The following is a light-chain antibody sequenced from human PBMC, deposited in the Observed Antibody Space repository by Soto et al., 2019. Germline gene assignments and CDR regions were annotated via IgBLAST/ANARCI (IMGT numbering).Light chain of an antibody. Sequence: EIVMTQSPATLSVSPGDRATLSCRASQSVSSNLAWYQQKPGQAPRLLIYGASTRATGIPARFSGSGSGTEFTLTISSRQSEDVAVYYRQQYNNGFTFGQGTKPEIK. CDR3: QQYNNGFT. CDR2: GAS. CDR1: QSVSSN. J-gene: IGKJ2*01. V-gene: IGKV3-15*01.